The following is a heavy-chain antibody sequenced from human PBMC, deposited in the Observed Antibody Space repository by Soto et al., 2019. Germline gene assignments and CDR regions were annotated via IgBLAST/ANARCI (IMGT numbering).Heavy chain of an antibody. V-gene: IGHV1-18*01. J-gene: IGHJ4*02. Sequence: ASVKVSCKASGYTFTSYGISWVRQAPGQGLEWMGWISAYNGNTNYAQKLQGRVTMTTDTSTSTAYMELRSLRSDDTAVYYCARGDIAVAGTGGCYFDYWGQGTLVTVSS. CDR2: ISAYNGNT. CDR3: ARGDIAVAGTGGCYFDY. CDR1: GYTFTSYG. D-gene: IGHD6-19*01.